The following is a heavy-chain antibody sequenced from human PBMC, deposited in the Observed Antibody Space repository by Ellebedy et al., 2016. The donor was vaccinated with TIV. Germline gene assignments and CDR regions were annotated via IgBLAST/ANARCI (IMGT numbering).Heavy chain of an antibody. Sequence: GESLKISCAASGFTVSSNYMSWVRQAPGRGLEWVSTIYSSGGTYYAGSVKGRFTISRDNSKSTRYLQMNSLRAEDTAVYYCAGGISVAGTSLGFWGQGTLVTVSS. J-gene: IGHJ4*02. CDR1: GFTVSSNY. CDR3: AGGISVAGTSLGF. D-gene: IGHD6-19*01. CDR2: IYSSGGT. V-gene: IGHV3-53*01.